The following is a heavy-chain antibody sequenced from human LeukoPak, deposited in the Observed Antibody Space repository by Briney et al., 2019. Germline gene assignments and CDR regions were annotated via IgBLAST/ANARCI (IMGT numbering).Heavy chain of an antibody. CDR1: GFTFSNAW. CDR3: TTEPYYYDSSGYTNVGSFDY. Sequence: PGGSLRLSCAASGFTFSNAWMSWVRQAPGKGLEWVGRIKSKTDGGTTDYAAPVKGRFTISRDDSKNTLYLQMDSLKTEDTAVYYCTTEPYYYDSSGYTNVGSFDYWGQGTLVTVSS. CDR2: IKSKTDGGTT. V-gene: IGHV3-15*01. D-gene: IGHD3-22*01. J-gene: IGHJ4*02.